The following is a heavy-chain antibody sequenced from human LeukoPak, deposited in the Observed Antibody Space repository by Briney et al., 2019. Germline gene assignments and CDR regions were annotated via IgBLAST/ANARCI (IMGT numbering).Heavy chain of an antibody. CDR2: IYSGGST. J-gene: IGHJ4*02. CDR3: ARDLRGTDY. V-gene: IGHV3-53*01. D-gene: IGHD3-16*01. Sequence: GGSLRLSCAASGFTFSSYAMSWVRQAPGKGLEWVSVIYSGGSTYYADSVKGRFTISRDNSKNTLYLQMNSLRAEDTAVYYCARDLRGTDYWGQGTLVTVSS. CDR1: GFTFSSYA.